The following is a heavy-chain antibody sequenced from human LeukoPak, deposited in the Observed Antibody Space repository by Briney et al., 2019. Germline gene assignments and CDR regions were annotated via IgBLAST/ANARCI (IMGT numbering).Heavy chain of an antibody. CDR3: GRTRWLDY. Sequence: TGGSPRLSCVGSGFTFSSYSMTWVRQGPGQGLEWVANIKHEGSEKTYVDSVKGRFTISRDNAKNSLYLQMNSLRAEDTAVYYCGRTRWLDYWGQGTLVTVSS. CDR1: GFTFSSYS. D-gene: IGHD4-23*01. J-gene: IGHJ4*02. V-gene: IGHV3-7*01. CDR2: IKHEGSEK.